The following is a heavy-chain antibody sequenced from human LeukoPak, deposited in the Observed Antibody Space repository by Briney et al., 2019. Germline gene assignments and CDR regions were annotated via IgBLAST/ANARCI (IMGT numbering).Heavy chain of an antibody. CDR1: GFTFSSYS. D-gene: IGHD2-15*01. J-gene: IGHJ1*01. Sequence: GGSLRLSCAASGFTFSSYSMNWVRQAPGKGLERVSSISGSSSYIYYADSVKGRFTISRDNAKNSLYLQMNSLRAEDTAIYYCARDRAVYCSGGSCQYFQHWGQGTLVTVSS. CDR2: ISGSSSYI. CDR3: ARDRAVYCSGGSCQYFQH. V-gene: IGHV3-21*01.